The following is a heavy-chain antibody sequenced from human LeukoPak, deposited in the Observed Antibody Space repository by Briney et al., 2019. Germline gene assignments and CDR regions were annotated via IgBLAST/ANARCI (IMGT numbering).Heavy chain of an antibody. J-gene: IGHJ3*02. CDR2: IYHSGST. D-gene: IGHD2-2*01. V-gene: IGHV4-38-2*02. CDR3: ARVVPARFRAFDI. Sequence: PSETLSLTCTVSGYSISSGYYWGWIRQPPGKGLEWIGSIYHSGSTYYNPSLKSRVTISVDTSKNQFSLKLSSVTAADTAVYYCARVVPARFRAFDIWGQGTMVTVSS. CDR1: GYSISSGYY.